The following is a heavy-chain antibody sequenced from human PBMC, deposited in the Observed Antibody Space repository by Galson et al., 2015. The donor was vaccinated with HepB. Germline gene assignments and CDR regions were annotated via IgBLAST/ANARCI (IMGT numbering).Heavy chain of an antibody. D-gene: IGHD5-12*01. V-gene: IGHV3-7*03. CDR3: ARDLWAFSGYEVAGPLDY. Sequence: SLRLSCAVSGFSFSSYWMSWVRQAPGKGLEWVANIKQDGSAKNYVDSVKGRFTISRDNAKNSLDLQMNSLRAEDTAVYYCARDLWAFSGYEVAGPLDYRGQGTLVTVPS. CDR1: GFSFSSYW. J-gene: IGHJ4*02. CDR2: IKQDGSAK.